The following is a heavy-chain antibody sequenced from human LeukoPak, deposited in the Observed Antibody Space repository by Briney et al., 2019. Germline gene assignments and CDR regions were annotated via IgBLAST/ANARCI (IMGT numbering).Heavy chain of an antibody. D-gene: IGHD3-22*01. V-gene: IGHV3-74*01. CDR1: GFSFSKYW. J-gene: IGHJ4*02. CDR2: INTDGTTT. Sequence: GGSLRLSCATSGFSFSKYWMHWARQAPGKGLMWVSRINTDGTTTDCADSVKGRFTISSDNAKSTVFLQMNRLRVEDRAVYYCLRAHDNDDSRGFSHDYWGQGTPVTVSS. CDR3: LRAHDNDDSRGFSHDY.